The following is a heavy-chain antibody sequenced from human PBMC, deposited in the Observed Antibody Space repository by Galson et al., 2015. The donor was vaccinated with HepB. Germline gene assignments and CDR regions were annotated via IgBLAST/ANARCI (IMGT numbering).Heavy chain of an antibody. CDR2: INPNSGGT. CDR1: GYSFTGYY. Sequence: SGYSFTGYYIHWVRQAPGQGLEWMGRINPNSGGTNYAHKFQGRVTMTRDTSISTAYMELSSLRSDDTAVYYCARDWDCGGDCYSDYWGQGTLVTVSS. V-gene: IGHV1-2*06. D-gene: IGHD2-21*02. CDR3: ARDWDCGGDCYSDY. J-gene: IGHJ4*02.